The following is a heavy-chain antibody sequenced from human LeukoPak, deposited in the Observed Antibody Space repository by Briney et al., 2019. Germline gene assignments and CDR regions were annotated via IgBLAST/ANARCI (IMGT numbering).Heavy chain of an antibody. Sequence: SVKVSCKASGGTFSSYAISWVRQAPGQGLEWMGGIIPISGTANYAQKFQGRVTITTDEFTSTAYMELSSLISEDTAVYYCARAYCGGDCYNYFDYWGQGTLVTGSA. CDR3: ARAYCGGDCYNYFDY. V-gene: IGHV1-69*05. CDR2: IIPISGTA. CDR1: GGTFSSYA. J-gene: IGHJ4*02. D-gene: IGHD2-21*02.